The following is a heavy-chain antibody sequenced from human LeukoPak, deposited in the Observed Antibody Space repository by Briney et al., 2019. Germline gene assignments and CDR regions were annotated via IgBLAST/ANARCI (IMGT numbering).Heavy chain of an antibody. V-gene: IGHV3-23*01. CDR2: ITASGDRT. J-gene: IGHJ4*02. CDR1: GFIFSDYV. Sequence: PTGGSLRLSCTASGFIFSDYVMIWVRQAPGKGLEWVSGITASGDRTYYGDSVKGRFTVSRDNSKNTVYLQMNSLRVDDTAVYYCARRDIVVIVSASDYWGQGTLVTVSS. CDR3: ARRDIVVIVSASDY. D-gene: IGHD2-15*01.